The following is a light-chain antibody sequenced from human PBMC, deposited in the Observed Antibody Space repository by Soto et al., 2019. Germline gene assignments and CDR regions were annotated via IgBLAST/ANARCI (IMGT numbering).Light chain of an antibody. J-gene: IGLJ3*02. CDR3: SSFTGDNTVV. V-gene: IGLV2-14*01. Sequence: QSALTQPAPVSGSPGQSITISCTGTSSDVGNYDYVSWSQQQPGKAPKLMIYEVSNRPSGVSHRFSGSKSGNTASLTISGLQAEDEADYYCSSFTGDNTVVFGGGTKLTVL. CDR2: EVS. CDR1: SSDVGNYDY.